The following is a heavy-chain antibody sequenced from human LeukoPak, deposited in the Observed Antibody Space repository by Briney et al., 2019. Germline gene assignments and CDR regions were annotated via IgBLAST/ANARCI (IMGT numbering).Heavy chain of an antibody. V-gene: IGHV4-39*07. J-gene: IGHJ4*02. D-gene: IGHD3-10*01. CDR2: IYYSGST. Sequence: PSETLSLTCTVSGGSISSSSYYWGWIRQPPGKGLEWIGSIYYSGSTYYNPSLKSRVTISVDTSKNQFSLKLSSVTAADTAVYYCARDHPYYYGSGRNPVVDYWGQGTLVTVSS. CDR1: GGSISSSSYY. CDR3: ARDHPYYYGSGRNPVVDY.